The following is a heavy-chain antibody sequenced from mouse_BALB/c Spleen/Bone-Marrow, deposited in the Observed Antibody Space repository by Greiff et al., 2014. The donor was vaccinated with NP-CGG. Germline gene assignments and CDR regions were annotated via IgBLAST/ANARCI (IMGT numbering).Heavy chain of an antibody. J-gene: IGHJ2*01. V-gene: IGHV5-17*02. D-gene: IGHD1-1*01. CDR3: ARSGSSSGYFDY. CDR1: GFTFSSFG. Sequence: EVKLEESRGGLVQPGGSRKLSCAAPGFTFSSFGMHWVRQAPEKGLEWVAYISSGSSTIYYADTVMGRFTISRDNPKNTLFLQMTSLRSEDTAMYYCARSGSSSGYFDYWGQGTTLTVSS. CDR2: ISSGSSTI.